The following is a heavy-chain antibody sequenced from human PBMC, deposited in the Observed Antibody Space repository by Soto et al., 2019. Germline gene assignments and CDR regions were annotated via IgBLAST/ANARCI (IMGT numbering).Heavy chain of an antibody. D-gene: IGHD4-17*01. Sequence: GGSLRLSCAASGFTFSSYGMHWVRQAPGKGLEWVAVIWYDGSNKYYADSVKGRFTISRDNSKNTLYLQMNSLRAEDTAVYYCARDQGDGDPSYYYYGMDVWGQGTTVTVSS. J-gene: IGHJ6*02. V-gene: IGHV3-33*01. CDR3: ARDQGDGDPSYYYYGMDV. CDR2: IWYDGSNK. CDR1: GFTFSSYG.